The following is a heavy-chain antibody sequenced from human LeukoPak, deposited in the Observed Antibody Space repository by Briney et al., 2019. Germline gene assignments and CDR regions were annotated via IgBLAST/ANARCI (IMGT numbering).Heavy chain of an antibody. Sequence: SETLSLTCTVSGGSISSYYWSWIRQPPGKGLEWIGYIYYSGSTNYNPSLKSRVTISIDTSKNQFSLKLTSMTAADTAVYYSIVGPDLEIWGQGTMVTVSS. J-gene: IGHJ3*02. V-gene: IGHV4-59*12. CDR3: IVGPDLEI. CDR2: IYYSGST. CDR1: GGSISSYY. D-gene: IGHD1-26*01.